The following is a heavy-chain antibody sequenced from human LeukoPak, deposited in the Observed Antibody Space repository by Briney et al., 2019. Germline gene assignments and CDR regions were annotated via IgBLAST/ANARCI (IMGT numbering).Heavy chain of an antibody. V-gene: IGHV3-23*01. D-gene: IGHD5-12*01. CDR3: AKGGLRIHSDY. CDR1: GFTISSNA. CDR2: ISGTGGST. Sequence: GQCLRLSCAAAGFTISSNATSCVRQVAREWRAWVSAISGTGGSTYYADSVRGRFTISRDNSKNTLYLQMNSLRAEDTAVYYCAKGGLRIHSDYWGQGTLVAVSS. J-gene: IGHJ4*02.